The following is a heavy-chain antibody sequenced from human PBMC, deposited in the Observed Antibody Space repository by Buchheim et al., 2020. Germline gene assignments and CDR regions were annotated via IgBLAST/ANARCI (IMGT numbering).Heavy chain of an antibody. V-gene: IGHV1-46*01. CDR3: ARGGILWFGEGGEYYYYGMDV. Sequence: QVQLVQSGAEVKKPGASVKVSCKASGYTFTSYYMHWVRQAPGQGLEWMGIINPSGSSTSYAQKFQGRVTMTRDTSTSTVYLELSSLRSEDTAVYYCARGGILWFGEGGEYYYYGMDVWGQGTT. CDR1: GYTFTSYY. J-gene: IGHJ6*02. D-gene: IGHD3-10*01. CDR2: INPSGSST.